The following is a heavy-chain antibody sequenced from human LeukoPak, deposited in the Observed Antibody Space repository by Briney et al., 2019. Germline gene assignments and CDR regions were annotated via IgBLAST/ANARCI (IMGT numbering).Heavy chain of an antibody. D-gene: IGHD6-13*01. J-gene: IGHJ4*02. V-gene: IGHV1-18*01. CDR1: GYNFDKFG. CDR2: INTHNGNT. CDR3: ARDTPQHLKRYDY. Sequence: ASVKVSCKASGYNFDKFGIAWVRQAPGQGLEWMGWINTHNGNTKYAQQYQGRVTMATDTSTSTVYMELRSLRSDDTAVYFCARDTPQHLKRYDYWGQGTQVTVSS.